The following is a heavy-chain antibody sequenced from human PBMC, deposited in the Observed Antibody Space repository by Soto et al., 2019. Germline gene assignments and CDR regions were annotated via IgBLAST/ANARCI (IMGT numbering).Heavy chain of an antibody. CDR1: GGSVSSGGYY. CDR2: IYYTGST. V-gene: IGHV4-31*03. Sequence: QVQLRESGPGLVKPSQTLSLTCTVSGGSVSSGGYYWSWIRQHPGKGLEWIGYIYYTGSTYYNPSLKSRVTMSMDASKNQFSLKLSSVTAADTAMYYCARDPRATVVYTCDIWGQGTEVTVSS. J-gene: IGHJ3*02. CDR3: ARDPRATVVYTCDI. D-gene: IGHD2-2*02.